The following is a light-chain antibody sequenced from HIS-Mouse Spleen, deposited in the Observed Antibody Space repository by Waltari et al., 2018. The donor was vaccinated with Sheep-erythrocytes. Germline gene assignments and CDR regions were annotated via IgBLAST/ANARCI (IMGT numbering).Light chain of an antibody. V-gene: IGLV2-8*01. CDR2: EVS. Sequence: GQSVTISCTGTSSHVGGYNYVSWYQQHPGKAPKLMIYEVSKRPSGVPDRFSCSKFGNTASLTVSGLQAEDEADYYCSSYAGSNNWVFGGGTKLTVL. CDR3: SSYAGSNNWV. CDR1: SSHVGGYNY. J-gene: IGLJ3*02.